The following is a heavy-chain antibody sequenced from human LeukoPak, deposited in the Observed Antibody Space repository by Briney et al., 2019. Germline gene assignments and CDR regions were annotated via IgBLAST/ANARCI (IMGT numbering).Heavy chain of an antibody. J-gene: IGHJ6*03. D-gene: IGHD6-13*01. CDR2: ISAYNGNT. CDR1: GYTFTSYG. Sequence: ASVKVSCKASGYTFTSYGISWVRQAPGQGLEWMGWISAYNGNTNYAQKLQGRVTMTTDTSTSTAYMELRSLRSDDTAVYYCARDISLWGGIAARYYYYYMDVWGKGTTVTVSS. CDR3: ARDISLWGGIAARYYYYYMDV. V-gene: IGHV1-18*01.